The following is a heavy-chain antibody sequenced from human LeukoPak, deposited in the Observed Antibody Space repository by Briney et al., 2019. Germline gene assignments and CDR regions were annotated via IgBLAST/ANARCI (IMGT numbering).Heavy chain of an antibody. CDR3: AKKRSSGFSRQYWISWDMDY. Sequence: GGSLRLSCAASGFTFGSFAMSWVRQAPGKGLEWVSGISDSGNTIHYADSVKGRFTISRDNSKNTLYLQMNSLRAEDTAVYYCAKKRSSGFSRQYWISWDMDYWGQGTLVTVSS. V-gene: IGHV3-23*01. CDR2: ISDSGNTI. D-gene: IGHD3-22*01. J-gene: IGHJ4*02. CDR1: GFTFGSFA.